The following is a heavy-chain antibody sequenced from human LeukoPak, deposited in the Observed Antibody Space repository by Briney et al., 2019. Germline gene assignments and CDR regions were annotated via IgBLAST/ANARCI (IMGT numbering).Heavy chain of an antibody. J-gene: IGHJ3*02. V-gene: IGHV4-61*02. CDR3: AREESMGNAFDI. Sequence: SETLSLTCTVSGGSIGSTFYCWGWIRQPAGKGLEWIGRIYTSGSTNYNPSLKSRVTISVDTSKNQFSLKLSSVTAADTAVYYCAREESMGNAFDIWGQGTMVTVSS. D-gene: IGHD1-26*01. CDR1: GGSIGSTFYC. CDR2: IYTSGST.